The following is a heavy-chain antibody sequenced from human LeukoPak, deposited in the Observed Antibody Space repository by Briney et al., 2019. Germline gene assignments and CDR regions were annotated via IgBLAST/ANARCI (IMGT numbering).Heavy chain of an antibody. CDR2: ISSSSSTI. Sequence: GGSLRLSCAASGFTFSSYSMNWVRQAPGKGLEWVSYISSSSSTIYYTDPVKGRFTISRDNAKNSLYLQMNSLRAEDTAVYYCARGPSYGSPDAFDIWGQGTMVTVSS. J-gene: IGHJ3*02. V-gene: IGHV3-48*01. CDR3: ARGPSYGSPDAFDI. CDR1: GFTFSSYS. D-gene: IGHD5-18*01.